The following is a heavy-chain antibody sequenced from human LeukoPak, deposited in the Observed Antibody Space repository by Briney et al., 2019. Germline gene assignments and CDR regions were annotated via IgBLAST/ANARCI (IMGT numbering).Heavy chain of an antibody. D-gene: IGHD1-26*01. CDR1: GFTFSSYG. Sequence: PGRSLRLSCAASGFTFSSYGMSWVRQAPGKGLEWVSAISGSGGSTYYADSVKGRFTISRDNSKNTLYLQMNSLRAEDTAVYYCAKEYSGSFSPFPSYFDYWGQGTLVTVSP. V-gene: IGHV3-23*01. CDR3: AKEYSGSFSPFPSYFDY. CDR2: ISGSGGST. J-gene: IGHJ4*02.